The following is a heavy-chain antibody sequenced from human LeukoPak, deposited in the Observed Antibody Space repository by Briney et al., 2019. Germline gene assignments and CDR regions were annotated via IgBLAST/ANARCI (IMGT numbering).Heavy chain of an antibody. CDR3: AREAVTAKTFSLDY. D-gene: IGHD2-21*02. Sequence: PGGSLRLSCAASGLTFSSHWMHWVRQAPGKGLEWVSSISSSSSYIYYADSVKGRFTISRDNAKNSLYLQMNSLRAEDTAVYYCAREAVTAKTFSLDYWGQGTLVTVSS. J-gene: IGHJ4*02. CDR2: ISSSSSYI. CDR1: GLTFSSHW. V-gene: IGHV3-21*01.